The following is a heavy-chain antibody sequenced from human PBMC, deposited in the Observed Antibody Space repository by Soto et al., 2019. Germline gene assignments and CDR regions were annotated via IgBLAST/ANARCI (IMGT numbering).Heavy chain of an antibody. J-gene: IGHJ4*02. D-gene: IGHD4-17*01. CDR3: AKERSDYGDYVGLFDY. CDR1: GFTFSSYA. CDR2: ISGSGGST. V-gene: IGHV3-23*01. Sequence: GGSLRLSCAASGFTFSSYAMSWVRQAPGKGLEWVSAISGSGGSTYYADSVKGRFTISRDNSKNTLYLQMNSLRAEDTAVYYCAKERSDYGDYVGLFDYWGQGTLVTAPQ.